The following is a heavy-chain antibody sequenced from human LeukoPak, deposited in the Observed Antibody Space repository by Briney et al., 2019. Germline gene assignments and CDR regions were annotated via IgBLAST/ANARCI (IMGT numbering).Heavy chain of an antibody. J-gene: IGHJ6*03. Sequence: GGSLGLSCAASGFTFNSYSMNWVRQAPGKGLEWVSSILSSSSYIYYADSVKGRFTISRDNAENSLYLQMNSLRAEDTAVYYCARDKAGTTPYYYYSMDVWGKGTTVTVSS. CDR3: ARDKAGTTPYYYYSMDV. V-gene: IGHV3-21*01. CDR1: GFTFNSYS. CDR2: ILSSSSYI. D-gene: IGHD1-14*01.